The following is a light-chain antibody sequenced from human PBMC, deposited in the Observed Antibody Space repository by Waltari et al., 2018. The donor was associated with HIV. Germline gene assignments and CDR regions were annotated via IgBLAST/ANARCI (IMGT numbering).Light chain of an antibody. CDR1: QTSSRW. Sequence: DNQMTQSPSTLSASVGDRVTITCRASQTSSRWLAWYQQKPGKAPKLLIYKASTLESGVPSRFSGSGSGTAFSLTISSLQPDDFATYYCQQYKDFPITFGGGTKVEIK. J-gene: IGKJ4*01. CDR2: KAS. CDR3: QQYKDFPIT. V-gene: IGKV1-5*03.